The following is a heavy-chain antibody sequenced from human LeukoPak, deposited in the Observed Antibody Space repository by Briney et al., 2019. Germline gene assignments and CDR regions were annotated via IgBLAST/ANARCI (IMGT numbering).Heavy chain of an antibody. V-gene: IGHV3-66*02. D-gene: IGHD3-22*01. J-gene: IGHJ3*02. CDR3: ARDTYYYDSSGYFDAFDI. Sequence: GGPVRLSCAASGFTVSSNYMSWVRQAPGKGLEWVSVIYSGGSTYYADSVKGRFTISRDNSKNTLYLQMNSLRAEDTAVYYCARDTYYYDSSGYFDAFDIWGQGTMVTVSS. CDR2: IYSGGST. CDR1: GFTVSSNY.